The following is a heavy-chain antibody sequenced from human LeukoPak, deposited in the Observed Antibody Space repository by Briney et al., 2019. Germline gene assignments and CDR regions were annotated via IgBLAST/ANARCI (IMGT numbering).Heavy chain of an antibody. CDR3: ARDYTYCSGSRCYDRFDY. D-gene: IGHD2-15*01. V-gene: IGHV3-23*01. J-gene: IGHJ4*02. CDR2: ISGSGGST. CDR1: GFTFGSYA. Sequence: GGSLRLSCEASGFTFGSYAMSWVRQAPGRGLEWVSGISGSGGSTYSVDSVKGRFTISRDNAKNSLYLQMSSLTAEDTAVYYCARDYTYCSGSRCYDRFDYWGQGIRVTVSS.